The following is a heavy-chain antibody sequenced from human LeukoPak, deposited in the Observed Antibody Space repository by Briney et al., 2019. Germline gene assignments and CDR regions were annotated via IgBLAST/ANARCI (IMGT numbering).Heavy chain of an antibody. D-gene: IGHD3-10*01. CDR2: INHSGST. V-gene: IGHV4-34*01. Sequence: PSETLSLTCAVYGGSFSGYYWSWIRQPPGKGLEWIGEINHSGSTNYYPSLKSRVTISVDTSKNQFSLKLSSVTAADTAVYYCARGRKGLWFGEWAPRSRQDYWGQGTLVTVSS. CDR1: GGSFSGYY. CDR3: ARGRKGLWFGEWAPRSRQDY. J-gene: IGHJ4*02.